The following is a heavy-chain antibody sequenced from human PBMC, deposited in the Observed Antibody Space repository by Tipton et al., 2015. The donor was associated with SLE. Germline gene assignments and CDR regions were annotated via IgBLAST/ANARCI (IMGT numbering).Heavy chain of an antibody. CDR2: IYDTGNT. Sequence: TLSLTCTVSGGSISSRSYDWGWIRQPPGKGLEWIGSIYDTGNTYYNPSLKSRVTISVDTSKNQFSLKLSSVTAADTALYYCARGTNYDSSGYYSYWGQGTLVTVSS. CDR1: GGSISSRSYD. D-gene: IGHD3-22*01. V-gene: IGHV4-39*07. CDR3: ARGTNYDSSGYYSY. J-gene: IGHJ4*02.